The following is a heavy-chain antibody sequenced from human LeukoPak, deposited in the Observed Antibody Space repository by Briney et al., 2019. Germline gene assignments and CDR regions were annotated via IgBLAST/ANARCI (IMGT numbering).Heavy chain of an antibody. V-gene: IGHV1-46*01. J-gene: IGHJ2*01. Sequence: ASVKVSCKASGYTFTSYYMHWVRQAPGQGLEWMGIINPSGGSTSYAQKFQGRVTMTRDTSTSTVYMELSSLRSEDTAVYYCARGRRDYYDSSGYYFSYWYFDLWGRGTLVTVSS. CDR1: GYTFTSYY. CDR2: INPSGGST. CDR3: ARGRRDYYDSSGYYFSYWYFDL. D-gene: IGHD3-22*01.